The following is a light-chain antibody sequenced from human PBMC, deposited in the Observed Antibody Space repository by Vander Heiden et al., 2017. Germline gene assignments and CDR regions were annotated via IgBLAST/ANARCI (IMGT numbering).Light chain of an antibody. J-gene: IGKJ2*01. V-gene: IGKV1-33*01. CDR3: QQDDNPPET. CDR2: DAS. CDR1: QDISNY. Sequence: DIQMTQSPSSLSASVGDRVTITCQASQDISNYLNWYQQKPGKAPKLLIYDASNLETGVPSRFSGSGSGTDFTFTISSLQPEDIATYYCQQDDNPPETFGQGTKLEIK.